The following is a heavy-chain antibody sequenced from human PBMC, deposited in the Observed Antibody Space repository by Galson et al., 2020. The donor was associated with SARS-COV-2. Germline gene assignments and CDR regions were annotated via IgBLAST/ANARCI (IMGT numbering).Heavy chain of an antibody. V-gene: IGHV7-4-1*01. J-gene: IGHJ4*02. CDR1: GYSLFSYA. D-gene: IGHD3-16*01. CDR3: ARDLESMTAPFGFGH. CDR2: INTNTGNP. Sequence: ASVKVSCKASGYSLFSYAMSWVRQAPGQGLEWIGWINTNTGNPMYAQAFTGRFVFSLDTSVNTAYLQIRSLKTEDTAVYYCARDLESMTAPFGFGHWGQGTLVTVSS.